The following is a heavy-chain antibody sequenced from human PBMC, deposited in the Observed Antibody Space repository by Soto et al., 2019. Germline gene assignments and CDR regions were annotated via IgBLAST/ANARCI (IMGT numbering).Heavy chain of an antibody. CDR3: AKAIELGDYAGFDY. CDR2: IRGSGGST. CDR1: GFTFRISA. J-gene: IGHJ4*02. V-gene: IGHV3-23*01. D-gene: IGHD4-17*01. Sequence: GGSLRLPCASSGFTFRISAMRWVCQAPGKGLEWVSAIRGSGGSTYYADSVKGRFTISRDNSKNTLYLQMNSLRAEDTAVYYCAKAIELGDYAGFDYWGQGTLVTVSS.